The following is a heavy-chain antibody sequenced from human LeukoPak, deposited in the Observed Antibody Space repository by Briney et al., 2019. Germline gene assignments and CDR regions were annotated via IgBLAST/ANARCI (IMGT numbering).Heavy chain of an antibody. CDR3: ARGSTGNSYFDL. CDR2: TYXRSXXXX. J-gene: IGHJ2*01. CDR1: XXXXXXNXAX. V-gene: IGHV6-1*01. Sequence: SQTLSLTCAIXXXXXXXNXAXXXXXXQSPXRGLEXLGRTYXRSXXXXXXAVSVKSRITINPDTSKNQFSLQLXSVTPEDTAVXFXARGSTGNSYFDLWGRGTLVTVSS. D-gene: IGHD3-9*01.